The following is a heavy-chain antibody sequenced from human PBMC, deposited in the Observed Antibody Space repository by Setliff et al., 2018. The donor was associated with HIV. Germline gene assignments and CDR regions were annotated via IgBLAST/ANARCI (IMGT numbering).Heavy chain of an antibody. CDR2: IYHNGFA. D-gene: IGHD2-2*01. CDR1: RDSINGHW. V-gene: IGHV4-59*11. CDR3: ARHICGTTACYAVDV. J-gene: IGHJ3*01. Sequence: TLSLTCTVSRDSINGHWWSWIRQSPGRGLEWTGNIYHNGFANYNPSLKSRLTISVDTSKNQVSLTLSSVTPADTAVYYCARHICGTTACYAVDVWGPGTMVTVSS.